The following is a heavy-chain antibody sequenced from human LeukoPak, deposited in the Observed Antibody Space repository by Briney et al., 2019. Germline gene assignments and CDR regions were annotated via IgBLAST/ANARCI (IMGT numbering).Heavy chain of an antibody. CDR2: ISGSGGST. V-gene: IGHV3-23*01. Sequence: GGSLRLSCAASGFTFSSYAMSWVRQAPGKGLEWVSAISGSGGSTYYADSVKGRFTISRDNSKNTLYLQMNSLRAEDTAVYYCSCSGSFVARYYYMDVWGKGTTVTVSS. J-gene: IGHJ6*03. D-gene: IGHD3-10*02. CDR1: GFTFSSYA. CDR3: SCSGSFVARYYYMDV.